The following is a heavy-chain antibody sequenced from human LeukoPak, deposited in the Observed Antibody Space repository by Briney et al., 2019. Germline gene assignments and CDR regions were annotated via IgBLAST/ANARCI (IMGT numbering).Heavy chain of an antibody. J-gene: IGHJ6*02. D-gene: IGHD3-22*01. CDR1: GGSFSGYY. V-gene: IGHV4-34*01. CDR3: ARGGDRSGYYYYYGMDV. Sequence: SETLSLTCAVYGGSFSGYYWSWIRQPPGKGLEWIGEINQSGSTNYNPSLKSRVTISVDTSKNQFSLKATSVTAADTAVYYCARGGDRSGYYYYYGMDVWGQGTTVTVSS. CDR2: INQSGST.